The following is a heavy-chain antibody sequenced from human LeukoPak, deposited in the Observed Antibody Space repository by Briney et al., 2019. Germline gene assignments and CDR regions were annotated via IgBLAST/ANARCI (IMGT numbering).Heavy chain of an antibody. Sequence: GGSLRLPFTSSAFTSGFTFGDYAMSWVRQAPGKGLEWVGFIRTKAYGGTTEYAASVKGRFTISRDGSKSIAYLQMNSLKTEDTALYYSPRTSYDSSAYLFHLWRQRTLVTVSS. CDR2: IRTKAYGGTT. V-gene: IGHV3-49*04. J-gene: IGHJ5*02. CDR1: AFTSGFTFGDYA. CDR3: PRTSYDSSAYLFHL. D-gene: IGHD3-22*01.